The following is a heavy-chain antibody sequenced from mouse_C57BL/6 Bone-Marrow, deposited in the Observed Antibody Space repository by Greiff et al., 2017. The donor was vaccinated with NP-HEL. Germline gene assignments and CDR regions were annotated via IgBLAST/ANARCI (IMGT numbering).Heavy chain of an antibody. CDR2: IDPSDSYT. J-gene: IGHJ3*01. CDR3: ARKAYYCRSYEFAY. Sequence: QVQLQQPGAELVKPGASVKLSCKASGYTFTTYWMQWVKQRPGQGLEWIGEIDPSDSYTNYNQKFKGKATLTVDTSSSTANMQLSSLTSDDSAVYYCARKAYYCRSYEFAYWGQGTLVTVSA. CDR1: GYTFTTYW. D-gene: IGHD1-1*01. V-gene: IGHV1-50*01.